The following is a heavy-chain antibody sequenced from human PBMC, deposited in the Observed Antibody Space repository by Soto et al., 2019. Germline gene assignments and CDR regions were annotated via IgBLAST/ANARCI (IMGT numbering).Heavy chain of an antibody. CDR2: IYWDDDK. V-gene: IGHV2-5*02. CDR3: AHRRVSNGFDY. J-gene: IGHJ4*02. Sequence: QVTLKESGPTLVKPTQTLTLTCTFSGFSLSITGVGVGWIRQPPGKALEWLAVIYWDDDKRYIPSLKNRLTXTXXTSKNQVVLTMTDMDPVDTATYYCAHRRVSNGFDYWGQGTLVTVSS. D-gene: IGHD2-8*01. CDR1: GFSLSITGVG.